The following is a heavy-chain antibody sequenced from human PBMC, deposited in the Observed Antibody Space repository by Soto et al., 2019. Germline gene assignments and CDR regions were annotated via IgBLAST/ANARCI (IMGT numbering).Heavy chain of an antibody. CDR1: GYTFTNYD. CDR3: ARGYYYGSGRPTPGGMDV. J-gene: IGHJ6*02. CDR2: ISTYTGNT. V-gene: IGHV1-18*01. Sequence: QVHLVQSGAEVKKPGASVKVSCKASGYTFTNYDITWVRQAPGPGLEWMGWISTYTGNTNYAQKLQGRVTMTTDTSTSTAYMELRSLRSDDTAVYYCARGYYYGSGRPTPGGMDVWGQGTTVTVSS. D-gene: IGHD3-10*01.